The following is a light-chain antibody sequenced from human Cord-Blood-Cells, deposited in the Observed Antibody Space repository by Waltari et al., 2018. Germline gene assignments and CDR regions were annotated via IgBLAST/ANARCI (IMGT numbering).Light chain of an antibody. Sequence: EIVMTQSPATLSVSPGERATLSCRASQSVSSNLAGYQQKPGQAPRLLIYGATAGASGIPARFSGSGSGTEFTLTISSLQSEDFAVYYCQQYNNWPLTFGGGTKVEIK. J-gene: IGKJ4*01. CDR3: QQYNNWPLT. CDR1: QSVSSN. CDR2: GAT. V-gene: IGKV3-15*01.